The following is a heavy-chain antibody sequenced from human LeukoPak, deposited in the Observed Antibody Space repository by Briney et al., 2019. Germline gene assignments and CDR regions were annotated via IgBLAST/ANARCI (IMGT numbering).Heavy chain of an antibody. CDR2: IYYSGST. V-gene: IGHV4-39*07. Sequence: SETLSLTCTVSGGSISSSSYYWGWIRQPPGKGLEWIGSIYYSGSTYYNPSLKSRVTISVDTSKNQFSLKLSSVTAADTAVYYCAREVVYYDSSGDGDYYMDVWGKGTTVTVSS. J-gene: IGHJ6*03. CDR3: AREVVYYDSSGDGDYYMDV. D-gene: IGHD3-22*01. CDR1: GGSISSSSYY.